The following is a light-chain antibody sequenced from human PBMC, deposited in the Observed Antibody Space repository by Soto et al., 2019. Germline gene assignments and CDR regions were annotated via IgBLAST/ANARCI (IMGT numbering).Light chain of an antibody. Sequence: EIVMTQSPATLSVSPGERATLSCRPSQSVSSNLAWYQQKPGQAPRLLIYGASTRATGIPARFSGSGSGTEFTLTISSLQSEDFAVYYCQQYNNWPCFGPGTKVDIK. J-gene: IGKJ3*01. CDR1: QSVSSN. CDR2: GAS. V-gene: IGKV3-15*01. CDR3: QQYNNWPC.